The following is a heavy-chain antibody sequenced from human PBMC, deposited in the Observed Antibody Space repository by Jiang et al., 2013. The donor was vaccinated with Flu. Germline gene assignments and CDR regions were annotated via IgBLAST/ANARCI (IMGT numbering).Heavy chain of an antibody. Sequence: AVISYDGSNKYYADSVKGRFTISRDNSKNTLYLQMNSLRAEDTAVYYCARVGLVVVTATSYYFDYWGQGTLVTVSS. CDR2: ISYDGSNK. J-gene: IGHJ4*02. V-gene: IGHV3-30-3*01. D-gene: IGHD2-21*02. CDR3: ARVGLVVVTATSYYFDY.